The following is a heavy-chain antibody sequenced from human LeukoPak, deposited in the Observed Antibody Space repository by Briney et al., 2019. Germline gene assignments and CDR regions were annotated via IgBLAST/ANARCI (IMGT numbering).Heavy chain of an antibody. Sequence: ASVKVSCKASGYSFTSYGIIWVRQAPGQGLEWMGWISAYNGNTNYAQKLQGRVTMTTDQSTSTAYMELRSLTSDDTAVYYCARTPAPHSSSRKQLVRWFDPWGQGTLVTVSS. CDR1: GYSFTSYG. V-gene: IGHV1-18*01. CDR3: ARTPAPHSSSRKQLVRWFDP. D-gene: IGHD6-13*01. J-gene: IGHJ5*02. CDR2: ISAYNGNT.